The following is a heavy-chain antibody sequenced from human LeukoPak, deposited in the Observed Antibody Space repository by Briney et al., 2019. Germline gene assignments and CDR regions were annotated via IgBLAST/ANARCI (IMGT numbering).Heavy chain of an antibody. Sequence: ASVKVSCTASGYTFTGYYMHWVRQAPGQGLEWMGWINPNSGGTNYAQKFQGRVTMTRDTSISTAYMELSRLRSDDTAVYYCARDLIFGVVPLYNWFDPWGQGTLVTVSS. CDR2: INPNSGGT. D-gene: IGHD3-3*01. V-gene: IGHV1-2*02. CDR3: ARDLIFGVVPLYNWFDP. J-gene: IGHJ5*02. CDR1: GYTFTGYY.